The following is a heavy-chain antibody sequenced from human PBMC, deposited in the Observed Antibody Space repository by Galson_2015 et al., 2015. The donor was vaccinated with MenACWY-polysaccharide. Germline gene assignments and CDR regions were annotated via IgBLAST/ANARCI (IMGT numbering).Heavy chain of an antibody. Sequence: SLRLSCAASGFTFSGHWMSWVRQAPGKGLEWVANINKDGREKNYVDSVKGRFTISRDNAKNSLYLRMNSLRAEDTAVYYCTRRLVRGVIIRDFDSWGQGTLVTVSS. J-gene: IGHJ4*02. V-gene: IGHV3-7*01. CDR2: INKDGREK. CDR1: GFTFSGHW. CDR3: TRRLVRGVIIRDFDS. D-gene: IGHD3-10*01.